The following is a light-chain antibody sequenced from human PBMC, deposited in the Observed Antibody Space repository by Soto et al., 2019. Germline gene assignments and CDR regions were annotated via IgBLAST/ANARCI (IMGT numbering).Light chain of an antibody. J-gene: IGKJ4*02. CDR2: GAS. CDR1: QIVSSN. V-gene: IGKV3-15*01. Sequence: EIVMTQSPATLSVSPGERDTLSCRASQIVSSNLAWYQQKPGQAPRLLIYGASTRATGIPARFSGSGFGTEFTLTISSLQSEDFAVYYCQQYNNWPLAFGGGTKVDIK. CDR3: QQYNNWPLA.